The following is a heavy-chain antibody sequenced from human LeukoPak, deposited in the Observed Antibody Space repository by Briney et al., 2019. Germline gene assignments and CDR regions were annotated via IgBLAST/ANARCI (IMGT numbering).Heavy chain of an antibody. J-gene: IGHJ4*02. Sequence: SETLSFTCTVSGGSISSYYWSWIRPPPGKGLEWIGYMDDSGSTNYNPSLTSRVTISEDTSKNQLSLKLGSVTAADTAVYYCARHSSGSGGAFQYWGQGTPVTVSS. CDR1: GGSISSYY. CDR3: ARHSSGSGGAFQY. CDR2: MDDSGST. V-gene: IGHV4-59*08. D-gene: IGHD6-19*01.